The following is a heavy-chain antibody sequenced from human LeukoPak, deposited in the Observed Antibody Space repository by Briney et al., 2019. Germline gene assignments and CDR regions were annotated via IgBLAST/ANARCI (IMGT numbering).Heavy chain of an antibody. V-gene: IGHV1-2*06. D-gene: IGHD3-22*01. Sequence: ASVKVSCKASGYTFTGYYMHWVRQAPGQGLEWIGRINPNSGGTNYAQKFQGRVTMTRDTSISTAYMELSRLRSDDTAVYYCATGEPNDSSGYYGYWGQGTLVTVSS. CDR1: GYTFTGYY. CDR3: ATGEPNDSSGYYGY. CDR2: INPNSGGT. J-gene: IGHJ4*02.